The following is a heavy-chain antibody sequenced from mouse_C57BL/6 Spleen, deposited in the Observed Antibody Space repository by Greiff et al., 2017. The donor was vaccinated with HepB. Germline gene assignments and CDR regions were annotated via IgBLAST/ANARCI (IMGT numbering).Heavy chain of an antibody. V-gene: IGHV5-4*01. CDR2: ISDGGSYT. CDR1: GFTFSSYA. D-gene: IGHD1-1*01. J-gene: IGHJ1*03. Sequence: DVMLVESGGGLVKPGGSLKLSCAASGFTFSSYAMSWVRQTPEKRLEWVATISDGGSYTYYPDNVKGRFTISRDNAKNNLYLQMSHLKSEDTAMYYCARDQVYYGSSYWYFDVWGTGTTVTVSS. CDR3: ARDQVYYGSSYWYFDV.